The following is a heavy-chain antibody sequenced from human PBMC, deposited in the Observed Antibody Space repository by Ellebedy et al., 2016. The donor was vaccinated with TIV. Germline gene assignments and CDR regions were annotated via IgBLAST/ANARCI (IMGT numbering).Heavy chain of an antibody. Sequence: SETLSLTXTVSGGSIISYFWSWIRQPPGKGLEWIGYFYSRRGTNYNPSLKSRVTMSVDTSKNQLSLKLSSVTAADTAVYYCARAAYCGGDCYYWFDPWGQGTLVTVSS. J-gene: IGHJ5*02. CDR1: GGSIISYF. CDR2: FYSRRGT. CDR3: ARAAYCGGDCYYWFDP. V-gene: IGHV4-59*01. D-gene: IGHD2-21*02.